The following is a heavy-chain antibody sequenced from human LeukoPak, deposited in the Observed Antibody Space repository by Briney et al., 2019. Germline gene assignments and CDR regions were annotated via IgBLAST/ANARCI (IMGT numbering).Heavy chain of an antibody. Sequence: GGSLRLSCAASGFTFSSYWMSWVRQAPGKGLEWVANIKQDGSEKYCVDSVKGRFTISRDNAKNSLYLQMNSLRTEDTAFYYCAKGPYMGAAGRSDYWGQGTLVTVSS. J-gene: IGHJ4*02. D-gene: IGHD6-13*01. CDR1: GFTFSSYW. CDR3: AKGPYMGAAGRSDY. CDR2: IKQDGSEK. V-gene: IGHV3-7*03.